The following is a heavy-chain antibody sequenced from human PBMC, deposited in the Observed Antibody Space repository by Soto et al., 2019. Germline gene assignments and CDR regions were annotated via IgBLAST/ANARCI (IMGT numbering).Heavy chain of an antibody. CDR1: GFTFSSYA. D-gene: IGHD1-26*01. CDR2: ISGSGGST. V-gene: IGHV3-23*01. J-gene: IGHJ5*02. Sequence: PGGSLRLSCAASGFTFSSYAMSWVRQAPGKGLEWVSAISGSGGSTYYADSVKGRFTISRDNSKNTLYLQMNSLRAEDTAVYYCAKDIREVAYLGLNWFDPWGQGTLVTVSS. CDR3: AKDIREVAYLGLNWFDP.